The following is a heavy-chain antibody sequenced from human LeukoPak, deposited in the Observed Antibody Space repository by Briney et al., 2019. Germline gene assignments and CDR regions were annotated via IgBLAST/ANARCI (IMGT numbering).Heavy chain of an antibody. CDR2: MNPNSGDT. V-gene: IGHV1-8*01. Sequence: ASVKVSCKASGYTFTNYDLTWVRQATGQGLEWMGWMNPNSGDTGYAQKFQGRLTMTRDTSIGTAYMELSSLRSEDTAVYYCARGFAGYDTSDYAFSYYWGQGTLATVSS. J-gene: IGHJ4*02. CDR3: ARGFAGYDTSDYAFSYY. CDR1: GYTFTNYD. D-gene: IGHD3-22*01.